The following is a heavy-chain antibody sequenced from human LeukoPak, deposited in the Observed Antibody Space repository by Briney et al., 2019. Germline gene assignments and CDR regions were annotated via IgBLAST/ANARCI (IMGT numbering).Heavy chain of an antibody. CDR1: GFTFSSYA. Sequence: PGGSLRLSCAASGFTFSSYAMSWVRQAPGKGLEWVSSISSSSSYIYYADSVKGRFTISRDNAKNSLYLQMNSLRAEDTAVYYCATQISYYSNYGYFDYWGQGTLVTVSS. J-gene: IGHJ4*02. CDR2: ISSSSSYI. D-gene: IGHD4-11*01. V-gene: IGHV3-21*01. CDR3: ATQISYYSNYGYFDY.